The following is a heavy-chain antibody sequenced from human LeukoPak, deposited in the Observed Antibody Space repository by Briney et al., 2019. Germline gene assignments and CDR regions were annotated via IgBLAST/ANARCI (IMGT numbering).Heavy chain of an antibody. Sequence: GSLRLSCGTSGFPFSSYWMLWVRQAPGKGLEWVSRISGDGSTTTYAASVKGRFTISRDNTENILYLEMNNLRVGDTAIYYCARSQFDYWGQGILVTVSS. CDR2: ISGDGSTT. V-gene: IGHV3-74*01. CDR3: ARSQFDY. CDR1: GFPFSSYW. J-gene: IGHJ4*02.